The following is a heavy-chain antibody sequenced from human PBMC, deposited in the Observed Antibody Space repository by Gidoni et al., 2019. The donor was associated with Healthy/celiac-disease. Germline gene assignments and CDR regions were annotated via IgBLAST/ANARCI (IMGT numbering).Heavy chain of an antibody. J-gene: IGHJ4*02. CDR2: IYYSGST. V-gene: IGHV4-31*03. D-gene: IGHD3-22*01. CDR3: ARGHRGYYDSSGYPRDLYYFDY. CDR1: GGSISSGGYY. Sequence: QVQLQESGPGLVKPSQTLSLTCTVSGGSISSGGYYWSWIRQHPGKGLEWIGYIYYSGSTYYNPSLKSRVTISVDTSKNQFSLKLSSVTAADTAVYYCARGHRGYYDSSGYPRDLYYFDYWGQGTLVTVSS.